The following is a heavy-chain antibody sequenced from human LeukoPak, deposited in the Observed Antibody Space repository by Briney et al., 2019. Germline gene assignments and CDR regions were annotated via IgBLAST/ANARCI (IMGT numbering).Heavy chain of an antibody. V-gene: IGHV1-18*01. J-gene: IGHJ4*02. D-gene: IGHD3-16*01. Sequence: ASVNVSCKSSGYTFSSYGISWVRQAPGQGLERMGWISTYNGNRNYAQKLQGSVTMTTDTSTSTAYMELRSLRSGDTAVYYCAREGGLISYEYWGQGTLVTVSS. CDR2: ISTYNGNR. CDR1: GYTFSSYG. CDR3: AREGGLISYEY.